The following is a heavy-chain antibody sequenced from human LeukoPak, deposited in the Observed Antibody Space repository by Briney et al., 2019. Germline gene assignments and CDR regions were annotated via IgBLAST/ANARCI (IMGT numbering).Heavy chain of an antibody. CDR3: AKYSSGWSFDY. D-gene: IGHD6-19*01. V-gene: IGHV3-23*01. Sequence: GSLSLSFAASGFTFSSYAMSWVRQAPGKGLEWVSAISGSGGSTYYADSVKGRFTISRDNSKNTLYLQMNSLRAEDTAVYYCAKYSSGWSFDYWGQGTLVTVSS. CDR2: ISGSGGST. CDR1: GFTFSSYA. J-gene: IGHJ4*02.